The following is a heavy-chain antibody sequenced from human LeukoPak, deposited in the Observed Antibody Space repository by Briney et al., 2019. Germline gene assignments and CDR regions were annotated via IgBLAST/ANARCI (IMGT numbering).Heavy chain of an antibody. CDR3: ARVARWSYYFDY. CDR2: IYYSGST. Sequence: RSSETLSLTCTVSGGSVSSYRWSWIRQPPAKGLEWIGYIYYSGSTNYNPSLKSRVSISVDTSKNQFFLKVRSVTAADTAVYYCARVARWSYYFDYWGQGTLVTVSS. V-gene: IGHV4-59*02. D-gene: IGHD1-26*01. CDR1: GGSVSSYR. J-gene: IGHJ4*02.